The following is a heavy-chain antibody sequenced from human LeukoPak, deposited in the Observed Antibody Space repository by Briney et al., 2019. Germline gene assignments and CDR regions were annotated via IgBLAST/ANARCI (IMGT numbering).Heavy chain of an antibody. Sequence: PGGSLRLSCAASGFTFSSYDMHWVRQATGKGLEWVSAIGVAANTFYSGSVKGRFTISRENAKNSLYLLMTSLRAEDTVVYYCARQNTPHGNFDYWGQGILVTVSS. CDR3: ARQNTPHGNFDY. D-gene: IGHD1-26*01. CDR1: GFTFSSYD. V-gene: IGHV3-13*01. CDR2: IGVAANT. J-gene: IGHJ4*02.